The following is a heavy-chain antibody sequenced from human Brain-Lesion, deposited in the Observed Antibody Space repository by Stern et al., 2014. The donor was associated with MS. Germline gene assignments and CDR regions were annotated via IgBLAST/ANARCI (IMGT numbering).Heavy chain of an antibody. J-gene: IGHJ6*02. V-gene: IGHV3-33*06. CDR2: IGVDGTKK. D-gene: IGHD6-19*01. CDR1: GFTFSSYG. CDR3: AKDKKDSSGWNLYFYGMDV. Sequence: GQLEGSGGGVVQPGRSLRLSCAVAGFTFSSYGMYWVRQAPGKGLEWVAGIGVDGTKKNDIASVKGRFTISRDNSKNTLSLQMTSLRAEDTAVYYCAKDKKDSSGWNLYFYGMDVWGQGTTVIVSS.